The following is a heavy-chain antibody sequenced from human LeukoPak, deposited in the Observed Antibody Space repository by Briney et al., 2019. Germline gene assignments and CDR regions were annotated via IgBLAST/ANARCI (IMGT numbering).Heavy chain of an antibody. D-gene: IGHD2-15*01. CDR1: GGSISSYY. J-gene: IGHJ4*02. CDR2: IYYSGST. V-gene: IGHV4-59*01. Sequence: SETLSLTCTVSGGSISSYYWSWIRQPPGKGLEWIGYIYYSGSTNYNPSLKSRVTISVDTSKNQFSLKLSSVTAADTAVYYCAREGGSGIDYWGQGTLVTVSS. CDR3: AREGGSGIDY.